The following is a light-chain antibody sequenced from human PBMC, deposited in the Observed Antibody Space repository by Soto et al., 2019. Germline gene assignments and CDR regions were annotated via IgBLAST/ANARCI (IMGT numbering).Light chain of an antibody. Sequence: IQMTQSPSTLSASVGDRVTITCRASQSISNWLAWYQQKPGKAPKGLIYKASTLESGAPSRFSGSGSGTEFTLTISSLQPDDFATYYCQQYYSYPWTFGQGTK. CDR3: QQYYSYPWT. CDR2: KAS. J-gene: IGKJ1*01. CDR1: QSISNW. V-gene: IGKV1-5*03.